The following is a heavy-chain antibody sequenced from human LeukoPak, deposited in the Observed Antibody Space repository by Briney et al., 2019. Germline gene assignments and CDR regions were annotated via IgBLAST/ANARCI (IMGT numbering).Heavy chain of an antibody. Sequence: QSGGSLRLSCAASGFTFSSYGMQGFRQAPDKGLEWVAAISNDGSNKYYADSVKGRFTISRDNSKNTLYLQMNSLRVEDTAVYYCAKVDIVATIDAGRLVDYWGQGTLVTVSS. CDR2: ISNDGSNK. D-gene: IGHD5-12*01. CDR1: GFTFSSYG. CDR3: AKVDIVATIDAGRLVDY. J-gene: IGHJ4*02. V-gene: IGHV3-30*18.